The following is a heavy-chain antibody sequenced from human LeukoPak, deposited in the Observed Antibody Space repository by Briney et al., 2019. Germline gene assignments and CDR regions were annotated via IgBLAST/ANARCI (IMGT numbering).Heavy chain of an antibody. CDR1: GFTFSTYW. CDR3: TTGKSITIFGVVIKNDAFDL. D-gene: IGHD3-3*01. CDR2: IKSKTDGGTT. V-gene: IGHV3-15*01. Sequence: GGSLRLSCAASGFTFSTYWMSWVRQAPGKGLEWVGRIKSKTDGGTTDYAAPVKGRFTISRDDSKNTLYLQMNSLKTEDTAVYYCTTGKSITIFGVVIKNDAFDLWGQGTMVTVSS. J-gene: IGHJ3*01.